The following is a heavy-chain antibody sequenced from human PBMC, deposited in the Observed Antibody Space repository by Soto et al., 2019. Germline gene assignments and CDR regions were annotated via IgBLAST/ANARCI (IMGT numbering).Heavy chain of an antibody. Sequence: QVQLQESGPGLVKPSQTLSLTCIVSGGSSSSGGYYWSWIRQHPGKGLEWIGNIYYSGNTYYNPSLKSRVTISVDTSKNQFSLMLSSVTAADTAVYYCARARGGGAFDIWGQGTMVTVSS. D-gene: IGHD3-10*01. CDR1: GGSSSSGGYY. CDR2: IYYSGNT. V-gene: IGHV4-31*03. CDR3: ARARGGGAFDI. J-gene: IGHJ3*02.